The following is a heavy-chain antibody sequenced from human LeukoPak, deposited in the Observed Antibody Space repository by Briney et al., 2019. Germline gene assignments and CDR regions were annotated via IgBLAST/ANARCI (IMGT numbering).Heavy chain of an antibody. CDR3: ARDPGYGDYTYYYYYYYMDV. Sequence: GASVKVSCQASGYNFTGYYVHWVRQAPGQGLEWMGWIKPTSGDTNYAQKFQGRVTMTRDTSISTVFMELSRLTSDDTAIYYCARDPGYGDYTYYYYYYYMDVWGKGTTVTVSS. CDR2: IKPTSGDT. V-gene: IGHV1-2*02. D-gene: IGHD3-3*01. J-gene: IGHJ6*03. CDR1: GYNFTGYY.